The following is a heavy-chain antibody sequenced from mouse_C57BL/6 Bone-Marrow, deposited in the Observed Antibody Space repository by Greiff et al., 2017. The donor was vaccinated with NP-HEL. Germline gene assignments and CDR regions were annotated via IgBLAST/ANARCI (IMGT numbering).Heavy chain of an antibody. CDR2: IYPRSGNT. D-gene: IGHD2-5*01. CDR3: ARSGIFYYSNYDFAY. CDR1: GYTFTSYG. Sequence: VQLQESGAELARPGASVTLSCKASGYTFTSYGISWVKQRTGQGLEWIGEIYPRSGNTYYNEKFKGKATLTADKSSSTAYMELRSLTSEDSAVYFCARSGIFYYSNYDFAYWGQGTLVTVSA. V-gene: IGHV1-81*01. J-gene: IGHJ3*01.